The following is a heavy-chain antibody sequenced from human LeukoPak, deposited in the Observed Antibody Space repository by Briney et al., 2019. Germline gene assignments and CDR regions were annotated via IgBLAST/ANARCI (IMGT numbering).Heavy chain of an antibody. CDR3: ARDSVVPNWNDRQWFFDL. V-gene: IGHV1-2*02. CDR2: INPHNAAT. CDR1: GYTFSDYY. J-gene: IGHJ2*01. Sequence: ASVEVSCKASGYTFSDYYIHWVRQAPGQGLEWIGWINPHNAATNYAQKFQGRVTMTRDTSISTAYMELSRLRSDDTAVYFCARDSVVPNWNDRQWFFDLWGRGTLLAVSS. D-gene: IGHD1-1*01.